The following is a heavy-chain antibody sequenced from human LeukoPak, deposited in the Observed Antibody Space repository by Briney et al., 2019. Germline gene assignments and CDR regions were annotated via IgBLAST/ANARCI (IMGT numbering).Heavy chain of an antibody. D-gene: IGHD3-22*01. Sequence: PSETLSLTCTVSGGSISSHYWSWMRQPPGKGLEWIGYIYYCGCTNYNPSLQRRVTISIDTSNNHFSLKVSSVTEPDAAVFYCARDTNPYYYDSSGYYVPGAFDIWGQGTMVTVSS. CDR1: GGSISSHY. CDR2: IYYCGCT. CDR3: ARDTNPYYYDSSGYYVPGAFDI. V-gene: IGHV4-59*11. J-gene: IGHJ3*02.